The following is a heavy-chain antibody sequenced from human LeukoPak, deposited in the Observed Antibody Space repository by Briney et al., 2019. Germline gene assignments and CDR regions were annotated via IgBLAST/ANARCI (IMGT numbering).Heavy chain of an antibody. CDR3: ASSSGSGSYSPLFDY. D-gene: IGHD3-10*01. V-gene: IGHV4-61*02. CDR1: GGSISSGSYC. J-gene: IGHJ4*02. CDR2: IYTSGST. Sequence: KPSQTLSLTCTVSGGSISSGSYCWSWLRQPAGQGLEWIGRIYTSGSTNYNPSLKSRVTISVDTSKNQFSMKLSSVTAADTAVYYCASSSGSGSYSPLFDYWGQGTLVTVSS.